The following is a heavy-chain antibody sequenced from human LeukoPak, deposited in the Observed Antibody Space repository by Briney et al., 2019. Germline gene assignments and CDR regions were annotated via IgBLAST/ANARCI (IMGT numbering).Heavy chain of an antibody. CDR2: IYSAGST. V-gene: IGHV3-66*01. J-gene: IGHJ4*02. CDR1: GFTVSSNY. CDR3: ARDTYSSSWHYDY. Sequence: GGSLRLSCTASGFTVSSNYMSWVRQAPGKGLEWVSVIYSAGSTYYVDSVKGRFTISRDNSKNTVYLQMNNLRVEDTAVYYCARDTYSSSWHYDYWGRGTLVTVSS. D-gene: IGHD2-2*01.